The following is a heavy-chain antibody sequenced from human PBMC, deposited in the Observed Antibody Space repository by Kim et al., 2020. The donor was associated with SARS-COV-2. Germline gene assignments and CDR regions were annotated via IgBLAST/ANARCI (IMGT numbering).Heavy chain of an antibody. CDR1: GGSFSGYY. J-gene: IGHJ3*02. V-gene: IGHV4-34*01. CDR2: INHSGIT. CDR3: ARGLSPI. Sequence: SETLSLPCAVYGGSFSGYYWSWIRQPPGKGLEWIGEINHSGITNYNPSLKSRVTISVDTAKNQFSLKLSSVTAADTAVYYCARGLSPIWGQSAMGTVS.